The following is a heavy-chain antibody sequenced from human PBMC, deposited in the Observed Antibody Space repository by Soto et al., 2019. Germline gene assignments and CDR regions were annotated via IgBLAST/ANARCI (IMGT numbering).Heavy chain of an antibody. CDR3: ARSSGTEDCSSTSWGGNCYAFDI. CDR1: SGSISSSNW. J-gene: IGHJ3*02. D-gene: IGHD2-2*01. V-gene: IGHV4-4*02. CDR2: IYHSGST. Sequence: NPSETLSLTCAVSSGSISSSNWWSWVRQPPGKGLEWIGEIYHSGSTNYNPSLKSRVTISVDKSKNQFSLKLSSVTAADTAVYYCARSSGTEDCSSTSWGGNCYAFDIWGQGTMVTVSS.